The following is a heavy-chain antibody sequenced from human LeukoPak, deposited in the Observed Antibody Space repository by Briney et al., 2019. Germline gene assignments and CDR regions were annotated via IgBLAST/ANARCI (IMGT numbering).Heavy chain of an antibody. CDR1: GGSISSSSYY. CDR2: IYYSGST. CDR3: ARDPAGIAVAGTIVLGWFDP. D-gene: IGHD6-19*01. V-gene: IGHV4-39*07. Sequence: PSETLSLTCTVSGGSISSSSYYWGWIRQPPGKGLEWIGSIYYSGSTYYNPSLKSRVTISVDTSKNQFSLKLSSVTAADTAVYYCARDPAGIAVAGTIVLGWFDPWGQGTLVTVSS. J-gene: IGHJ5*02.